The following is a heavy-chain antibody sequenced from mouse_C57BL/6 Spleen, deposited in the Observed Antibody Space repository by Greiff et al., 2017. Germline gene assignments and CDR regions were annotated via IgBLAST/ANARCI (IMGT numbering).Heavy chain of an antibody. CDR2: IYPGSGNT. J-gene: IGHJ3*01. CDR3: ARGWDTWLAY. D-gene: IGHD4-1*01. Sequence: QVQLQQSGAELVRPGASVKLSCKASGYTFTDYYINWVKQRPGQGLEWIARIYPGSGNTYYNQKFKGKATLTADKSSSTAYMQLSSLTSEDSAVYYCARGWDTWLAYWGQGTLVTVSA. V-gene: IGHV1-76*01. CDR1: GYTFTDYY.